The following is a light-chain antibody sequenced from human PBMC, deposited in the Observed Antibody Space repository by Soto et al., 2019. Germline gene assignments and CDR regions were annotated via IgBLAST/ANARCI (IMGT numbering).Light chain of an antibody. V-gene: IGLV1-51*02. CDR2: ENN. J-gene: IGLJ1*01. CDR1: SSNIGKNY. CDR3: GTWDGSLSVYV. Sequence: QSVLTQPPSVSAAPGQKVTISCSGSSSNIGKNYVSWYQQVPGTAPKLLIYENNNRRSGIADRFSGSKSGTSATLGITGLQTGDEADYYCGTWDGSLSVYVFGTGTKVTVL.